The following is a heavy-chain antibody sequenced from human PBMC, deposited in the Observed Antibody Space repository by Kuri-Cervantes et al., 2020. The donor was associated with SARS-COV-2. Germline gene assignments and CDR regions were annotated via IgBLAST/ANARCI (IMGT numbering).Heavy chain of an antibody. CDR3: ARGPWSGSWIQLWFFDY. D-gene: IGHD5-18*01. CDR2: IYTSGST. Sequence: SWVRQTPGKGLEWIGYIYTSGSTNYNPSLKSRVTISVDTSKNQFSLKLSSVTAADTAVYYCARGPWSGSWIQLWFFDYWGQGTLVTVSS. V-gene: IGHV4-4*09. J-gene: IGHJ4*02.